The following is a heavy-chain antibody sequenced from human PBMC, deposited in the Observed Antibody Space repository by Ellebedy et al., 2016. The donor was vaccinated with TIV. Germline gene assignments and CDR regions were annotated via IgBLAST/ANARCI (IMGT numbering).Heavy chain of an antibody. D-gene: IGHD2-15*01. CDR3: AVRAATLS. CDR2: IIPILGIA. J-gene: IGHJ5*02. CDR1: GYTFTSYG. Sequence: AASVKVSCKASGYTFTSYGISWVRQAPGQGLEWMGRIIPILGIANYAQKFQGRATITADKSTSTAYMELSSLRSEDTAVYYCAVRAATLSWGQGTLVTVSS. V-gene: IGHV1-69*04.